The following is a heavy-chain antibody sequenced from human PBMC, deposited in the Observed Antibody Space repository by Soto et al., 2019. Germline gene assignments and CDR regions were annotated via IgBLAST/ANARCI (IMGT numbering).Heavy chain of an antibody. J-gene: IGHJ4*02. CDR1: GFTFSSYS. V-gene: IGHV3-48*02. Sequence: GGSLRLSCAASGFTFSSYSMNWVRQAPGKGLEWVSYISSSSTIYYADSVKGRFTISRDNAKNSLYLQMNSLRDEDTAVYYCARQGRIIAVAGPDYWGQGTLVTVSS. CDR3: ARQGRIIAVAGPDY. CDR2: ISSSSTI. D-gene: IGHD6-19*01.